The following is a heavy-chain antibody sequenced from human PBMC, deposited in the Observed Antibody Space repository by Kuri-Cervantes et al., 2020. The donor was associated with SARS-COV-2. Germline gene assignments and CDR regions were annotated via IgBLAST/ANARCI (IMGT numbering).Heavy chain of an antibody. V-gene: IGHV3-30-3*01. J-gene: IGHJ4*02. Sequence: GGSLRLSCAASEFTFSSYAMHWVRQAPGKGLEWVAVISYDGSNKYYADSVKGRFTISRDNSKNTLYLQMNSLRAEDTAVYYCARSYYDYIWGSYRPGALDYWGQGTLVTVSS. CDR1: EFTFSSYA. D-gene: IGHD3-16*02. CDR3: ARSYYDYIWGSYRPGALDY. CDR2: ISYDGSNK.